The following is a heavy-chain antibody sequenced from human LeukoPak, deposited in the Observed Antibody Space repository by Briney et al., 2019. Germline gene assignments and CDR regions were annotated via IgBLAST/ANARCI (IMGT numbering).Heavy chain of an antibody. CDR1: GFTFSNYW. D-gene: IGHD3-10*01. CDR3: AKDAVYGSGSVDY. CDR2: IKPDGSGT. V-gene: IGHV3-74*01. Sequence: GGSLRLSCAASGFTFSNYWMHWVRHAPGKGLVWVSRIKPDGSGTSYVDSAKGRFTISRDNAKSTLYLQMNSLGAEDTAVYYCAKDAVYGSGSVDYWGQGALVTVSS. J-gene: IGHJ4*02.